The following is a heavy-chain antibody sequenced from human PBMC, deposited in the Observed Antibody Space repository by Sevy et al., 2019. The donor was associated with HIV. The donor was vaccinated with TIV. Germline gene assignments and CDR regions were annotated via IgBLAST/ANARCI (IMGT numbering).Heavy chain of an antibody. V-gene: IGHV3-72*01. Sequence: GGSLRLSCAASGFTFSDHYMEWVRQAPGKELEWVGRTRNKADSYTTEYAASVKGRFTISRDDSKNSLYLQMNILKTEDTAVYYCATHAGIAAAGRVFDYWGQGSLVTVSS. D-gene: IGHD6-13*01. CDR2: TRNKADSYTT. CDR3: ATHAGIAAAGRVFDY. J-gene: IGHJ4*02. CDR1: GFTFSDHY.